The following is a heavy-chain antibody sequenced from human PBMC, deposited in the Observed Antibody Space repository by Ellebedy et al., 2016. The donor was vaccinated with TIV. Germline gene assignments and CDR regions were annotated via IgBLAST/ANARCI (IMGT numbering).Heavy chain of an antibody. V-gene: IGHV3-33*08. CDR2: IWDDGTNK. Sequence: PGGSLRLSCSASGFTFSRYAMNWVRQVPGKGLEWVAVIWDDGTNKYYADSVKGRFSISRDNSKNTLYLQMNSLRADDTAVYYCARSAMAAAGDDYWGQGTLVTVSS. J-gene: IGHJ4*02. CDR1: GFTFSRYA. D-gene: IGHD6-13*01. CDR3: ARSAMAAAGDDY.